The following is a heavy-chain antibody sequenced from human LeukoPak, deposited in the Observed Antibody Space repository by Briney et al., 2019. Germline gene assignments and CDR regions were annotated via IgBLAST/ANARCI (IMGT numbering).Heavy chain of an antibody. V-gene: IGHV4-59*01. D-gene: IGHD3-22*01. CDR1: GGSISSYY. Sequence: SETLSLTCTVSGGSISSYYWSWIRQPPGKGLEWIGYIYYSGSTNYNPSLKSRVTISVDTSKNRFSLKLSSVTAADTAVYYCARAIYYYDSSGHFDYWGQGTLVTVSS. CDR2: IYYSGST. J-gene: IGHJ4*02. CDR3: ARAIYYYDSSGHFDY.